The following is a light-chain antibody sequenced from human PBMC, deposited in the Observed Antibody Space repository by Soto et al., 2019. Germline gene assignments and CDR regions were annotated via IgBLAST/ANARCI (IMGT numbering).Light chain of an antibody. Sequence: EIVLTQSPGTLSLSPGERATLSCRTSQTVSSTYLAWYQQKRGQAPRLLIYGTSNRATGIPDRFIGSGAGADFTLTISRLEPEDFAVYHCQLYGSSPLYSFAQGTELEIK. V-gene: IGKV3-20*01. CDR2: GTS. J-gene: IGKJ2*01. CDR1: QTVSSTY. CDR3: QLYGSSPLYS.